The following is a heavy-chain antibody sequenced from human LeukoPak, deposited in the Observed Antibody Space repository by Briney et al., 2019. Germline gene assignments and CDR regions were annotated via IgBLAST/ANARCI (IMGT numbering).Heavy chain of an antibody. CDR2: IYYSGST. CDR3: AREDPRTKVPEGMDV. D-gene: IGHD4/OR15-4a*01. J-gene: IGHJ6*02. V-gene: IGHV4-59*01. CDR1: GGSISSYY. Sequence: SETLSLTCTVSGGSISSYYWSWIQQPQGKGLEWIGYIYYSGSTNYNPSLKSRVTISVDTSKNQFSLKLNSVTAADTAVYYCAREDPRTKVPEGMDVWGQGTTVTVSS.